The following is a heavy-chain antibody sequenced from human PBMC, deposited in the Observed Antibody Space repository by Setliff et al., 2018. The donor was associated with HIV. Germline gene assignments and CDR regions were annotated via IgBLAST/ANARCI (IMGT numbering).Heavy chain of an antibody. Sequence: PSETLSLTCTVSGGSISSSHDFWNWIRQPPGKGLEWIGAISYGGITYYNPSLTRRVTISVDTSKNQFSLKVTSVTAADTAVYYCARVPGRDYYDTSGDFDYWGLGTLVTVSS. CDR1: GGSISSSHDF. V-gene: IGHV4-39*07. CDR2: ISYGGIT. J-gene: IGHJ4*02. CDR3: ARVPGRDYYDTSGDFDY. D-gene: IGHD3-22*01.